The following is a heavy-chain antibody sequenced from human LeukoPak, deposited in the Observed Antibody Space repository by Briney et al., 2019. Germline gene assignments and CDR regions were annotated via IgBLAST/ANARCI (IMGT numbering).Heavy chain of an antibody. V-gene: IGHV3-30*18. CDR1: GFTFGSYG. D-gene: IGHD3-10*01. Sequence: GGSLRLSCAASGFTFGSYGMHWVRQAPGKGLEWVAVISYDGSNKYYADSVKGRFTISRDNSKNTLYLQMNSLRAEDTAVYYCAKVLSFYYGSGSPFDYWGQGTLVTVSS. CDR2: ISYDGSNK. J-gene: IGHJ4*02. CDR3: AKVLSFYYGSGSPFDY.